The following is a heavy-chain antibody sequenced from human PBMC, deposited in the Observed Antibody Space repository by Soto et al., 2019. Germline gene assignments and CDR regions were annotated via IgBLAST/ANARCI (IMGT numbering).Heavy chain of an antibody. V-gene: IGHV3-33*01. CDR3: AREGWSYDFWSGRFDY. CDR1: GFTFSSYG. CDR2: IWYDGSNK. Sequence: GGSLRLSCAASGFTFSSYGMHWVRQAPGKGLEWVAVIWYDGSNKYYADSVKGRFTISRDNSKNTLYLQMNSLRAEDTAVYYCAREGWSYDFWSGRFDYWGQGTLVTVSS. D-gene: IGHD3-3*01. J-gene: IGHJ4*02.